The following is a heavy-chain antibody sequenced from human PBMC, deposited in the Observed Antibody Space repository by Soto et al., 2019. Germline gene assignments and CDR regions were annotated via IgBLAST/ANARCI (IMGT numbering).Heavy chain of an antibody. CDR3: ARGGYIYGAEAFEI. D-gene: IGHD5-18*01. J-gene: IGHJ3*02. CDR2: IFYSGSS. CDR1: GGSVNGGGNY. V-gene: IGHV4-31*03. Sequence: QVQLQESGPGLVKPLQTLSLTCTVSGGSVNGGGNYWTWIRQHPGKGLEWIGHIFYSGSSHYSPSLKSRITIAADVSKNQFSLKLNSVTAADTALYYCARGGYIYGAEAFEIWGQGTMVSVSS.